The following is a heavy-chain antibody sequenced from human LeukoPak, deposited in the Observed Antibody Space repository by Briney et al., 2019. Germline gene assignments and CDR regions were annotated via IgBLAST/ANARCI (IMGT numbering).Heavy chain of an antibody. CDR1: VLTFSIYW. V-gene: IGHV3-74*01. CDR3: ARVDWNIDY. D-gene: IGHD1/OR15-1a*01. CDR2: INNDGSST. Sequence: GGSLRLSCAASVLTFSIYWMHWVRQVPGKGLVWLSRINNDGSSTNYADSVKGRFTISRDNAKNTLYLQMNSLRAENTAVYYCARVDWNIDYWGQGTLVTVSS. J-gene: IGHJ4*02.